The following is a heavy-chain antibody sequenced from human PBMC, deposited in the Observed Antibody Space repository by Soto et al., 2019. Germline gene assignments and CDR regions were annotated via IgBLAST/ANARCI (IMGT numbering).Heavy chain of an antibody. CDR2: IYYSGST. J-gene: IGHJ5*02. D-gene: IGHD6-13*01. CDR1: GGSISSSSYY. Sequence: SETLSLTCTVSGGSISSSSYYWGWLRQPPGKGLEWIGSIYYSGSTYYNPSLKSRVTISVDTSKNQFSLKLSSVTAADTAVYYCARECSSSWDAGRHWFDHWGQGTLVTVSS. V-gene: IGHV4-39*02. CDR3: ARECSSSWDAGRHWFDH.